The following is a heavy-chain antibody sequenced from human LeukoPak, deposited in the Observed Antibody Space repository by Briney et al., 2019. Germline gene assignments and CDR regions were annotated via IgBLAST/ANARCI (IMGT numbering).Heavy chain of an antibody. V-gene: IGHV3-21*01. CDR1: GFTFSSYS. D-gene: IGHD3-10*01. J-gene: IGHJ4*02. Sequence: GGSLRLSCAASGFTFSSYSMNWVRQAPGKGLEWVSSISGTSSYIYYADSVKGRFTISRDNAKNSLYLQMNSLRAEDTAVFYCATSLWFGSYSFDYWGQGTLVTVSS. CDR2: ISGTSSYI. CDR3: ATSLWFGSYSFDY.